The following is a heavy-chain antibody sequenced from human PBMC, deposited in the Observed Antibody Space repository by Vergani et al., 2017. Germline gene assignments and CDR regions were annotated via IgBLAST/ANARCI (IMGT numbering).Heavy chain of an antibody. V-gene: IGHV3-48*04. D-gene: IGHD5-18*01. CDR1: GFTFSSYS. Sequence: EVQLVESGGGLVQPGGSLRLSCAASGFTFSSYSMNWVRQAPGKGLEWVSYISSSGSTIYYADSVKGRFTISRDNAKNSLYLQMNSLRAEDTAVYYCARDRGYSYGTIFDYWGQGTLVTVSS. J-gene: IGHJ4*02. CDR2: ISSSGSTI. CDR3: ARDRGYSYGTIFDY.